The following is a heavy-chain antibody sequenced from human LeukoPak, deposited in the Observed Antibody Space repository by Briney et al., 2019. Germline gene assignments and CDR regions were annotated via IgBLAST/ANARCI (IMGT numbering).Heavy chain of an antibody. D-gene: IGHD3-22*01. V-gene: IGHV3-30-3*01. Sequence: GGSLRLSCAASGFTFSNYPMHWVRQAPGKGLEWVAVISYTGGTKYYAASVKGRFTISRDDSKSTLYLEMNSLRPEDTATYYCARAHYYDSSGFDYWGQGTLVTVSS. J-gene: IGHJ4*02. CDR3: ARAHYYDSSGFDY. CDR1: GFTFSNYP. CDR2: ISYTGGTK.